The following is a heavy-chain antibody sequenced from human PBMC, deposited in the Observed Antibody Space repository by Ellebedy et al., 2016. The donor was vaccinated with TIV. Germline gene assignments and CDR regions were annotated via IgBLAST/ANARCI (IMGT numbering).Heavy chain of an antibody. D-gene: IGHD3-3*01. CDR2: ISYDGSNK. J-gene: IGHJ4*02. V-gene: IGHV3-30*03. CDR3: ARDYDFWSGYIDY. CDR1: GFTFSSYG. Sequence: GESLKISXAASGFTFSSYGMHWVRQAPGKGLEWVAVISYDGSNKYYADSVKGRFTISRDNSKNTLYLQMNSLRAEDTAVYYCARDYDFWSGYIDYWGQGTLVTVSS.